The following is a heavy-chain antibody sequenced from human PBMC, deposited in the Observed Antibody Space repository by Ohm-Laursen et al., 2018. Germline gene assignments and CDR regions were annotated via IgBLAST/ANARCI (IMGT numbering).Heavy chain of an antibody. CDR2: ISGSGDDT. CDR1: GFIFSSFA. V-gene: IGHV3-23*01. CDR3: AKGRSEVVSAALNY. Sequence: SLRLSCAASGFIFSSFAMTWVRQAPGKGLEWVSVISGSGDDTYYTDSVKGRFTVSRDISNNTVYLHMDSLGAEDTDVYYCAKGRSEVVSAALNYWGQGTLVTVSS. J-gene: IGHJ4*02. D-gene: IGHD2-2*01.